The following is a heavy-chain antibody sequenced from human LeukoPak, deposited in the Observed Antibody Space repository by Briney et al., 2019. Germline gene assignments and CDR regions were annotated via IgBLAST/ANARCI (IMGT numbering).Heavy chain of an antibody. CDR1: GFTFSDYG. J-gene: IGHJ4*02. CDR3: AKDPDYYDSSGYY. V-gene: IGHV3-33*06. CDR2: IWYDGSNK. Sequence: GKSLRLSCTASGFTFSDYGMHWVRQPPGKGLEWVAIIWYDGSNKTYEDSVKGRFTISRDNSKNTLYVQMNSLRDEDTAVYYCAKDPDYYDSSGYYWGQGILVTVSS. D-gene: IGHD3-22*01.